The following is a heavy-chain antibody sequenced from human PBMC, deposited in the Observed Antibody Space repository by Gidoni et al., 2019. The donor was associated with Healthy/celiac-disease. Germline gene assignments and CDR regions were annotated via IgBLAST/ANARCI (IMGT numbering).Heavy chain of an antibody. Sequence: QLQLQESGPGLVKPSETLSLTCTVSGGSISSSSYYWGWIRQPPGKGLEWIGSIYYSGSTYYNPSLKSRVTISVDTSKNQFSLKLSSVTAADTAVYYCARWWGDYPYNWFDPWGQGTLVTVSS. J-gene: IGHJ5*02. CDR1: GGSISSSSYY. D-gene: IGHD4-17*01. CDR2: IYYSGST. V-gene: IGHV4-39*01. CDR3: ARWWGDYPYNWFDP.